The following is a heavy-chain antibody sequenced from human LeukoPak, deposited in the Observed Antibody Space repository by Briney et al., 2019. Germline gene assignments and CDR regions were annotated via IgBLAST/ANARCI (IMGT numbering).Heavy chain of an antibody. Sequence: SVKVSFKASEGTFRTLAISCVRQGPGQGLEWMGGIIPIFGIPDSAQKFQGRLTITADESTTTAYMELSSLRSDDTAIYYCGLSGNYYYYYMDVWGKGTTVTISS. V-gene: IGHV1-69*13. CDR3: GLSGNYYYYYMDV. CDR1: EGTFRTLA. CDR2: IIPIFGIP. D-gene: IGHD6-25*01. J-gene: IGHJ6*03.